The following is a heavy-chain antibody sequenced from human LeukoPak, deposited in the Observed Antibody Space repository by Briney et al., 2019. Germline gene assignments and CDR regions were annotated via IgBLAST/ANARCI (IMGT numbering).Heavy chain of an antibody. V-gene: IGHV4-4*07. Sequence: SETLPHTCGVSGGSLSSLYWSWIRQSAGKGLEWIGRIYPSGTTNYNPSLKSRVTVSLDTSKNLFSLNLRSVTAADTAMYYCGREEFCNGGGCSFDSCGQGALVTVSS. CDR3: GREEFCNGGGCSFDS. J-gene: IGHJ4*02. D-gene: IGHD2-15*01. CDR1: GGSLSSLY. CDR2: IYPSGTT.